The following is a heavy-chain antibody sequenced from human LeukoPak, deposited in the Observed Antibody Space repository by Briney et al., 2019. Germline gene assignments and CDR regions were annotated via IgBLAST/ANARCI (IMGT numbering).Heavy chain of an antibody. V-gene: IGHV4-59*08. CDR1: GGSISSYY. CDR3: ARQKAPYAFDI. J-gene: IGHJ3*02. CDR2: TYYSGST. Sequence: PSETLSLTCTVSGGSISSYYWSWIRQPPGKGLEWIGYTYYSGSTNYNPSLKSRVTISVDTSKNQFSLKLSSVTAADTAVYYCARQKAPYAFDIWGQGTMVTVSS.